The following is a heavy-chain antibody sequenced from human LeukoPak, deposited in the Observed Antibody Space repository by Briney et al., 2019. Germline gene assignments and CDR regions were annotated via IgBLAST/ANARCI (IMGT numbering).Heavy chain of an antibody. CDR1: GLSFSTYW. CDR2: IKKDGSEK. J-gene: IGHJ4*02. V-gene: IGHV3-7*05. CDR3: ARVGATCDH. Sequence: GGSLRLSCEASGLSFSTYWMRLVGPAPGKGLEWVANIKKDGSEKYYVDSVKGRFTISRDNAKSSLYLQMNSLRAEDTAVYYCARVGATCDHWGQGTLVTVSS. D-gene: IGHD1-26*01.